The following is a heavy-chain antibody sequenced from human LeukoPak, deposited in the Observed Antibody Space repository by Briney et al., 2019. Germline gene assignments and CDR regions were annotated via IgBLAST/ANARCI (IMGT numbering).Heavy chain of an antibody. D-gene: IGHD3-10*01. Sequence: SETLSLTCTVSGGSISSGGYYWSWIRQPPGKGLEWIGYIYYSGSTYYNPSLKSRVTISVDTSTDQFSLKLSSVTAADTAVYFCAYGSGSYPPHYFDYWGQGTLVTVSS. CDR1: GGSISSGGYY. CDR2: IYYSGST. CDR3: AYGSGSYPPHYFDY. J-gene: IGHJ4*02. V-gene: IGHV4-30-4*01.